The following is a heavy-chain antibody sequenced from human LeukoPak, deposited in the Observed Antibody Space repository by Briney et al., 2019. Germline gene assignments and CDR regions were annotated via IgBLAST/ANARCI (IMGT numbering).Heavy chain of an antibody. CDR2: ISGNGDNT. CDR3: ARVGAFSSSWLLY. J-gene: IGHJ4*02. D-gene: IGHD6-13*01. V-gene: IGHV3-23*01. CDR1: GFTFISYS. Sequence: PGGSLRLSCSVSGFTFISYSMTWVRQAPGKGLEWLSSISGNGDNTYYADSVKGRFTISRDNAKNSLYLQMNSLRVEDTALYYCARVGAFSSSWLLYWGQGTLVTVSS.